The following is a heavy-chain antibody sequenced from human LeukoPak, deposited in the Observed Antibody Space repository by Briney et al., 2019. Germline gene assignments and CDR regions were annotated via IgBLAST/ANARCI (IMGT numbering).Heavy chain of an antibody. D-gene: IGHD3-22*01. CDR3: ARQYYSDSSGSRDAFNI. Sequence: SETLSLTCTVSGASISSGSFYWTWIRQPAGKGLEWLGRIYTSGSTNYKPSLKSRVTISVDTSKNQFSLKLSSVTAADTAVYYCARQYYSDSSGSRDAFNIWGQGTMVTVSS. CDR1: GASISSGSFY. V-gene: IGHV4-61*02. CDR2: IYTSGST. J-gene: IGHJ3*02.